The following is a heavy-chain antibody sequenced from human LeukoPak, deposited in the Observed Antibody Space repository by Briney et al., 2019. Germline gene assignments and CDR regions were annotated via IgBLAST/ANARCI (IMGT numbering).Heavy chain of an antibody. J-gene: IGHJ4*02. D-gene: IGHD3-10*01. Sequence: GRSLRLSCAASGFTFSSYGMHWVRQAPGKGLEWVSAISGSGGSTYYADSVKGRFTISRDNSKNTLYLQMNSLRAEDTAVYYCAKDAAFGSGSYYYDYWGQGTLVTVSS. CDR2: ISGSGGST. CDR3: AKDAAFGSGSYYYDY. V-gene: IGHV3-23*01. CDR1: GFTFSSYG.